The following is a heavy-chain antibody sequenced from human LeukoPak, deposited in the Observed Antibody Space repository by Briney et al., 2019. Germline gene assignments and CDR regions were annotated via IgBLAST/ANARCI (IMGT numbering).Heavy chain of an antibody. J-gene: IGHJ4*02. D-gene: IGHD5-12*01. CDR2: IYYSGTT. Sequence: ASETLSLTCTVSGGSISSVNYYWGWIRQPPGKGLEWIGSIYYSGTTYYNASLKSRVTISVDTSKNQFSLRLSSVTAADTAVYYCARGENPLNTHIAIIDYWGQGTLVTVSS. V-gene: IGHV4-39*07. CDR3: ARGENPLNTHIAIIDY. CDR1: GGSISSVNYY.